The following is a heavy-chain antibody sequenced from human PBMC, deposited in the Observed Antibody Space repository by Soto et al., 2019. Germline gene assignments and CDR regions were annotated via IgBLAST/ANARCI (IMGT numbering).Heavy chain of an antibody. D-gene: IGHD7-27*01. J-gene: IGHJ4*02. CDR2: INKDGSQK. Sequence: GGSLRLSCAASGFTFNTYEMHWVRQAPGKGLEWVANINKDGSQKNYVDSVKGRFTIARDNGQNSLSLQINSLRVEDTAVYYCVRELGLAYWGQGALVTVSS. CDR3: VRELGLAY. V-gene: IGHV3-7*03. CDR1: GFTFNTYE.